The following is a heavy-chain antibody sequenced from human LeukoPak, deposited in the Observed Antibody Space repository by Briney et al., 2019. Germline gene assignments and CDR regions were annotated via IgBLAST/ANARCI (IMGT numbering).Heavy chain of an antibody. J-gene: IGHJ4*02. Sequence: SETLSLTCTVSGDSISSYYWSWIRQPPGKGLEWIGYIYYSGSTNYNPSLKSRVTISVDKAKNQLALKLTSVTAADTAVYYCVRDPHIENYFGTNTGLRDFWGQGTLVTVSS. CDR2: IYYSGST. CDR1: GDSISSYY. V-gene: IGHV4-59*12. D-gene: IGHD1-14*01. CDR3: VRDPHIENYFGTNTGLRDF.